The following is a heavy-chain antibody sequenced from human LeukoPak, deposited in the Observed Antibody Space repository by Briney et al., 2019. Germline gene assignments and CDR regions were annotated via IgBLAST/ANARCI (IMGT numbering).Heavy chain of an antibody. V-gene: IGHV4-4*07. CDR2: IHTSGST. Sequence: SETLSLTCTVSGGSSSSYHWTWIRQAAGKGLEWIGRIHTSGSTKYNPSLNSRVTMSLDTSNNQFSLKLSSVTATDTAVYYCARGAPYSGGNYYFDYWGQGTQVTVSS. CDR3: ARGAPYSGGNYYFDY. CDR1: GGSSSSYH. D-gene: IGHD2-15*01. J-gene: IGHJ4*02.